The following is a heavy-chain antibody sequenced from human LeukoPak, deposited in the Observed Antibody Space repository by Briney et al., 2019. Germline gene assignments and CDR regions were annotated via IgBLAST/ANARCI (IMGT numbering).Heavy chain of an antibody. D-gene: IGHD6-13*01. J-gene: IGHJ5*02. CDR3: ARDLTAAGKGAWFDP. CDR2: IYYSGST. CDR1: GGSISSSGYY. Sequence: SETLSLTCTVSGGSISSSGYYWGWIRQPPGKGLEWIGSIYYSGSTYYNPSLKSRVTISVDTSKNQFSLKLSSVAAADTAVYYCARDLTAAGKGAWFDPWGQGTLVTVSS. V-gene: IGHV4-39*02.